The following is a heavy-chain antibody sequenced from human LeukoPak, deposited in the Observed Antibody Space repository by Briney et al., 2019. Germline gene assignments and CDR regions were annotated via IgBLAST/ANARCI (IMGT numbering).Heavy chain of an antibody. Sequence: GGSLRLSCAASGFTFGSYAMSWVRQAPGKGLEWVSTISGSGGSTYYADSVKGRFTISRDNSKNTLYLQMNSLRAEDTAVYYCRSGDYVNYWGQGTLVTVSS. V-gene: IGHV3-23*01. CDR2: ISGSGGST. CDR3: RSGDYVNY. D-gene: IGHD4-17*01. CDR1: GFTFGSYA. J-gene: IGHJ4*02.